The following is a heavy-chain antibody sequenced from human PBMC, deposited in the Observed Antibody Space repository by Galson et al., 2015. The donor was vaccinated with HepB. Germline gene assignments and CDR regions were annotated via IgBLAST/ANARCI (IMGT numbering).Heavy chain of an antibody. V-gene: IGHV1-69*13. D-gene: IGHD1-1*01. J-gene: IGHJ4*02. Sequence: SVKVSCKASRDTFTKYAISWVRQAPGQGLEWVGWIIPLFATTNYAQHFKGRVTISADESTSTAYMEMTSLTSEDTAVYYCARLQAHYNNGPEYFIDHWGQGTLAAVSS. CDR3: ARLQAHYNNGPEYFIDH. CDR2: IIPLFATT. CDR1: RDTFTKYA.